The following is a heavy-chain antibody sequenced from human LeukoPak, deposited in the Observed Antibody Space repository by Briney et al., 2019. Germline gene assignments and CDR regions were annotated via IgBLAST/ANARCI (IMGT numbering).Heavy chain of an antibody. CDR3: AKLFGSGSYSGTFDI. CDR1: GFTFSSYG. J-gene: IGHJ3*02. V-gene: IGHV3-30*18. D-gene: IGHD3-10*01. Sequence: GGSLRLSCAASGFTFSSYGMHWVRQAPGKGLEWVAVISYDGSNKYYADSVKGLFTISRDNSKNMLYLQMNSLRAEDTAVYYCAKLFGSGSYSGTFDIWGQGTMVTVSS. CDR2: ISYDGSNK.